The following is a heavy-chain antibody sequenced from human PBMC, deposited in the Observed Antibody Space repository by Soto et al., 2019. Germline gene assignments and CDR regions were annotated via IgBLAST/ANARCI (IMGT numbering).Heavy chain of an antibody. V-gene: IGHV1-2*04. Sequence: ASVKVSCKASGYTFTGYYMHWVRQAPGQGLEWMGWINPNSGGTNYAQKFQGWVTMTRDTSISTAYMELSRLRSDDTAVYYCARGQFYYYGSGSPPAERRFDPWGQGTLVTVSS. J-gene: IGHJ5*02. D-gene: IGHD3-10*01. CDR1: GYTFTGYY. CDR3: ARGQFYYYGSGSPPAERRFDP. CDR2: INPNSGGT.